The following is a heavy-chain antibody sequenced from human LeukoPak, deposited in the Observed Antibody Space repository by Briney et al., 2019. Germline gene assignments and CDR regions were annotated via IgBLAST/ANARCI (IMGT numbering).Heavy chain of an antibody. V-gene: IGHV4-59*12. Sequence: PSETLSLTCTVSGGSISSYYWSWIRQPPGKGLEWIGYIYYSGSTYYNPSLKSRVTISVDTSKNQFSLKLSSVTAADTAVYYCARDQGSYRPIPTYFDYWGQGTLVTVSS. CDR3: ARDQGSYRPIPTYFDY. CDR1: GGSISSYY. CDR2: IYYSGST. J-gene: IGHJ4*02. D-gene: IGHD3-16*02.